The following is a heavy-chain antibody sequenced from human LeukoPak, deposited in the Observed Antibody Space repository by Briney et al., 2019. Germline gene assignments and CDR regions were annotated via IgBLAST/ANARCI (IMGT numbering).Heavy chain of an antibody. Sequence: GGSLRLSCAASGFTFSSYGMSWVRQAPGKGLEWVSAISGSGGSTYYADSVKGRFTISRDNSKNTLYLQMNSLRAEDTAVYYCAKDPYYYDSSGYYSGYFDYWGQGTLVTVSS. D-gene: IGHD3-22*01. CDR3: AKDPYYYDSSGYYSGYFDY. V-gene: IGHV3-23*01. CDR1: GFTFSSYG. CDR2: ISGSGGST. J-gene: IGHJ4*02.